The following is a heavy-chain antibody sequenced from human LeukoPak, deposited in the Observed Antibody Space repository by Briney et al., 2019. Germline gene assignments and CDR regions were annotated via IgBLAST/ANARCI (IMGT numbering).Heavy chain of an antibody. CDR3: AGYSSVWSSGGGY. D-gene: IGHD6-19*01. CDR1: GGSISSLTYN. CDR2: IYYSGTT. V-gene: IGHV4-39*01. J-gene: IGHJ4*02. Sequence: PSETLSLTCTVSGGSISSLTYNWGWIRQPPGRGLEWITSIYYSGTTYYSPSLKSRVTISVNCSNNQSSLRLTSLTDADTAVYFCAGYSSVWSSGGGYWGQGTLVSVSS.